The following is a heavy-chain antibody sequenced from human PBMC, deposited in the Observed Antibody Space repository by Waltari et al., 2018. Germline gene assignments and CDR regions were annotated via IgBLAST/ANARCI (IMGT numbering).Heavy chain of an antibody. J-gene: IGHJ3*01. Sequence: QVYLVESGGGVVQTGGSLRLSCLASGLTFTKYGMHWVGQGPGKGLEWVALISYDGSKIYDADSLKGRFTISRDNANNILYLEMNSLRPEDTSIYYCAKDGDFSLPGYDAFDAWGQGTVVTVSS. CDR2: ISYDGSKI. V-gene: IGHV3-30*02. D-gene: IGHD4-17*01. CDR1: GLTFTKYG. CDR3: AKDGDFSLPGYDAFDA.